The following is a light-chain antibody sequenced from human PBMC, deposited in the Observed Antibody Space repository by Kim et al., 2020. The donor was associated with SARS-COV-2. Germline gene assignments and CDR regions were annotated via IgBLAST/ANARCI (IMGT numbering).Light chain of an antibody. V-gene: IGKV1-5*03. CDR1: ENIGTW. J-gene: IGKJ2*01. CDR3: QHYSRFPYT. CDR2: LAS. Sequence: DIQMTQSPSTLSASVGHRVTITCRASENIGTWLAWYQQKPGRAPSLLIYLASTLESGVPSRFSGTGSGTEFSLSITSLQPDDFATYYCQHYSRFPYTFGQGTKLEI.